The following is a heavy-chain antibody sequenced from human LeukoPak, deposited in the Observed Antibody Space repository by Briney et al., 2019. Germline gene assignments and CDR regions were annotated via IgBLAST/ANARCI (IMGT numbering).Heavy chain of an antibody. V-gene: IGHV3-21*04. CDR1: GFTFSTYR. D-gene: IGHD5-18*01. Sequence: GGSLRLSCAASGFTFSTYRMNWVRQVPGKGLEWVSSISSSSSYIYYADSVKGRFTISRDNAKNSLHLQMNSLRPEDTAFYYCAKDMARYSYGFDLWGQGTLVTVSS. CDR3: AKDMARYSYGFDL. CDR2: ISSSSSYI. J-gene: IGHJ4*02.